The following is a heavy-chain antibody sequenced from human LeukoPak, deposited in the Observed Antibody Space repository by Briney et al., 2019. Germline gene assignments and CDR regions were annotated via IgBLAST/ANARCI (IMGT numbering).Heavy chain of an antibody. V-gene: IGHV1-69*13. J-gene: IGHJ5*02. D-gene: IGHD6-19*01. CDR1: GGTFSSYA. CDR2: IIPIFGTA. Sequence: SVKVSCKASGGTFSSYAISWVLQAAGQGLEWMVGIIPIFGTANYAQKFQGRVTITADASTSTASMELSSLRSEDTAVYYCARSANSGRPMAWFDPWGPGTLVTVSS. CDR3: ARSANSGRPMAWFDP.